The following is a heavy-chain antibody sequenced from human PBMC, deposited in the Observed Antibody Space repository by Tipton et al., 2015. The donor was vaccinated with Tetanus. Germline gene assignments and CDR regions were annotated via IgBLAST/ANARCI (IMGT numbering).Heavy chain of an antibody. J-gene: IGHJ4*02. Sequence: SLRLSCAASGFTFSNYRMHWVRQAPGKGLVWVSRISSDGSDPEYADSVKGRFTISRDNSKNTLYLQMNSLRAEDTALYYCAREAGCSGGSCFSGDFDNWGQGTQVPVSS. V-gene: IGHV3-74*01. D-gene: IGHD2-15*01. CDR1: GFTFSNYR. CDR2: ISSDGSDP. CDR3: AREAGCSGGSCFSGDFDN.